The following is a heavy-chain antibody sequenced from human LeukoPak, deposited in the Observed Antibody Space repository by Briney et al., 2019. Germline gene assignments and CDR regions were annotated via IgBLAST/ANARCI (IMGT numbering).Heavy chain of an antibody. J-gene: IGHJ4*02. Sequence: GGSLRLSCTASGLTFSSYAMSWVRQAPGKGLEWVSAISAGGDSIYYADSVKGRFTISRDNSKNTLYLQMNSLRADDTAVYYCATGGSGTYLYYFDHWGQGTLVTVSS. V-gene: IGHV3-23*01. CDR2: ISAGGDSI. CDR3: ATGGSGTYLYYFDH. CDR1: GLTFSSYA. D-gene: IGHD1-26*01.